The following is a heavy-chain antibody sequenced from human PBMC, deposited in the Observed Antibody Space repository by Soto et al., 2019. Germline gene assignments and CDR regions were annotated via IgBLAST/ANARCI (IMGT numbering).Heavy chain of an antibody. V-gene: IGHV1-3*01. CDR2: INAGNGNT. J-gene: IGHJ5*02. CDR1: GYTFTSYA. D-gene: IGHD2-8*01. CDR3: ARGSPEVLMVYANWFDP. Sequence: VKVSCKASGYTFTSYAMHWVRQAPGQRLEWMGWINAGNGNTKYSQKFQGRVTITRDTSASTAYMELSSLRSEDTAVYYCARGSPEVLMVYANWFDPWGQGTLVTVSS.